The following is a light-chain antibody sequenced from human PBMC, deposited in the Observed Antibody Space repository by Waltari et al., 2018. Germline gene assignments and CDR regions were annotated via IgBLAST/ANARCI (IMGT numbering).Light chain of an antibody. CDR1: SSDVGGYNY. CDR3: SSYTTSSTII. CDR2: DVR. V-gene: IGLV2-14*01. Sequence: QSALTQPASVSGSPGQSITIPCTGTSSDVGGYNYVSWYQQHPGKAPKLMIFDVRNRPSGVSNRFSGPKSGNAASLTISGLQAEDEADYYCSSYTTSSTIIFGGGTKLTVL. J-gene: IGLJ2*01.